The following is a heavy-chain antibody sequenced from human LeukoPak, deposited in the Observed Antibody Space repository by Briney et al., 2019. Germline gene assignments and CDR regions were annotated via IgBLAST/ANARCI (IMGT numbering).Heavy chain of an antibody. CDR2: IYHSGST. J-gene: IGHJ4*02. D-gene: IGHD3-22*01. Sequence: PSETLSLACTVSGGSISSGGYYWSWIRQPPGKGLEWIGYIYHSGSTYYNPSLKSRVTISVDRSKNQFSLKLSSVTAADTAVYYCARGLVVSQKYFPTTYYYDSSGYYIDYWGQGTLVTVSS. V-gene: IGHV4-30-2*01. CDR3: ARGLVVSQKYFPTTYYYDSSGYYIDY. CDR1: GGSISSGGYY.